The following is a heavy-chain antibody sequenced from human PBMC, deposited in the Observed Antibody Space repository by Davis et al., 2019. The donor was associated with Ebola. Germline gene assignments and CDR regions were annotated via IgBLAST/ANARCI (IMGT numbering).Heavy chain of an antibody. Sequence: GGSLRLSCAASGFTFSSYGMHWVRQAPGKGLEWVAVISYDGSNKYYADSVKGRFTISRDNAKNTLYLQMNSLRAEDTAVYYCARVAIFGVVPFWGQGTLVTVSS. CDR3: ARVAIFGVVPF. D-gene: IGHD3-3*01. J-gene: IGHJ4*02. V-gene: IGHV3-33*05. CDR2: ISYDGSNK. CDR1: GFTFSSYG.